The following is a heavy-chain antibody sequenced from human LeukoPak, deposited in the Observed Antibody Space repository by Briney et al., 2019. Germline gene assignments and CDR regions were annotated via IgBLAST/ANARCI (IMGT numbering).Heavy chain of an antibody. D-gene: IGHD6-19*01. CDR1: GFTFSSYA. V-gene: IGHV3-23*01. CDR3: ARDGRPYSSGWYL. CDR2: ISGSGGST. J-gene: IGHJ4*02. Sequence: GGSLRLSCAASGFTFSSYAMSWVRQAPGKGLEWVSAISGSGGSTYYADSVKGRFTISRDNSKNTLYLQMNSLRAEDTAVYYCARDGRPYSSGWYLWGQGTLVTVSS.